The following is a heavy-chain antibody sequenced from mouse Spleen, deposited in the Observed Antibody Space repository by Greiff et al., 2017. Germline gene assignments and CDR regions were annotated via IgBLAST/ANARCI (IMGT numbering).Heavy chain of an antibody. Sequence: QVQLQQPGAELVKPGASVKLSCKASGYTFTSYWMQWVKQRPGQGLEWIGEIDPSDSYTNYNQKFKGKATLTVDTSSSTAYMQLSSLTSEDSAVYYCARKGTTNRPLFDYWGQGTTLTVSS. V-gene: IGHV1-50*01. J-gene: IGHJ2*01. CDR3: ARKGTTNRPLFDY. CDR2: IDPSDSYT. D-gene: IGHD2-1*01. CDR1: GYTFTSYW.